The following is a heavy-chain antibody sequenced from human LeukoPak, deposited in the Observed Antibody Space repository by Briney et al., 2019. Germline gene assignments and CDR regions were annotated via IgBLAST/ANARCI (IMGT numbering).Heavy chain of an antibody. CDR1: GFTFSSYA. J-gene: IGHJ5*02. CDR3: AKGRRYSSGWYWSHWFDP. CDR2: ISYDGSNK. V-gene: IGHV3-30*09. Sequence: GGSLRLSCAASGFTFSSYAMHWVRQAPGKGLEWVAVISYDGSNKYYADSVKGRFAISRDNSKNTLYLQMNSLRAEDTAVYYCAKGRRYSSGWYWSHWFDPWGQGTLVTVSS. D-gene: IGHD6-19*01.